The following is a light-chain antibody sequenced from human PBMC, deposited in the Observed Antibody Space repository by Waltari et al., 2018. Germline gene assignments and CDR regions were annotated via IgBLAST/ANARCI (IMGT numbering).Light chain of an antibody. J-gene: IGLJ3*02. Sequence: HSVLTQPPSVSPPPGQTVTLSSSASPSTIGNPSVSWYQQLPRTAPKLLIYDNNKRPSGIPDRFSGSKSGTSATLGITGLQTGDEADYYCGTWDSSLSAWVFGGGTKLTVL. CDR3: GTWDSSLSAWV. CDR1: PSTIGNPS. CDR2: DNN. V-gene: IGLV1-51*01.